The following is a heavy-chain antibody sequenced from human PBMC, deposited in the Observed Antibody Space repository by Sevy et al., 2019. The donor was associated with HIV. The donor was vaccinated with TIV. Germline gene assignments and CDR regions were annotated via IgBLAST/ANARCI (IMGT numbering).Heavy chain of an antibody. D-gene: IGHD1-20*01. CDR1: GFTFSSYA. CDR3: AKDGYKPSVGDENYYYYMDV. Sequence: GESLKISCAASGFTFSSYAMSWVRQAPGKGLEWVSAISGSGGSTYYAYSVKGRFTISRDNSKNTLYLQMNSLRAEDTAVYYCAKDGYKPSVGDENYYYYMDVWGKGTTVTVSS. J-gene: IGHJ6*03. CDR2: ISGSGGST. V-gene: IGHV3-23*01.